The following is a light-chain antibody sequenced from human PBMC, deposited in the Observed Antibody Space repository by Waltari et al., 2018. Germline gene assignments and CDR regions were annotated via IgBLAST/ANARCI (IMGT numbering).Light chain of an antibody. V-gene: IGKV3-20*01. CDR3: QQYGSSPIT. Sequence: EIVLTQSPGTLSLSPGERATLSCRASQSVSSSYLAWYQQKPGQAPRLIIYGASRSDTGIPDRFRGRGSGTDFTLTISRLEPEDFAVYYCQQYGSSPITFGQGTRLEIK. J-gene: IGKJ5*01. CDR2: GAS. CDR1: QSVSSSY.